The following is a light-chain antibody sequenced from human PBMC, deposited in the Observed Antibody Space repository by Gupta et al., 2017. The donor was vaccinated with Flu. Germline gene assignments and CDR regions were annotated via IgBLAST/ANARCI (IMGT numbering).Light chain of an antibody. CDR1: SSGNSGSNY. CDR2: EDN. J-gene: IGLJ2*01. V-gene: IGLV2-11*01. Sequence: VTISCTSSSGNSGSNYVHWYQQLPGRAPNLVIYEDNRRPSGVTDRFSGSKYGNSTSVTITVTQARDEDDYYCCSQAHINSTFVFGGGTKMTVL. CDR3: CSQAHINSTFV.